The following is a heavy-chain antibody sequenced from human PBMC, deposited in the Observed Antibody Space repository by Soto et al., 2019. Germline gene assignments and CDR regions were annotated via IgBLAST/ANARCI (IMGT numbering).Heavy chain of an antibody. J-gene: IGHJ5*02. D-gene: IGHD2-15*01. CDR3: ARLEGYCSGGTCYRTSGWFDP. CDR1: GGSISSGSYY. Sequence: QLQLQEAGPGLVKPSETLSLTCTVSGGSISSGSYYWGWIRQPPGKGLEWIGTIYYSGSTYYHPSLRRRVTLSVDTSKNQCSLKLTSVTAADTAVYYCARLEGYCSGGTCYRTSGWFDPWGQGTPVTVSS. CDR2: IYYSGST. V-gene: IGHV4-39*01.